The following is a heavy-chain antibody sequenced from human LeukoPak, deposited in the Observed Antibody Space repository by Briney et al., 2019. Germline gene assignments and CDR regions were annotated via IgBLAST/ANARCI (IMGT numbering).Heavy chain of an antibody. CDR1: GFTFSSYG. CDR3: AKDLGSSDGYNYFDY. J-gene: IGHJ4*02. D-gene: IGHD5-12*01. Sequence: GGSLRLSCAASGFTFSSYGMHWVRQAPGKWLEWVAVIWYDGSNKYYADSVKGRFTISRDNSKNTLYLQMNSLRAEDTAVYYCAKDLGSSDGYNYFDYWGQGTLVTVSS. V-gene: IGHV3-33*06. CDR2: IWYDGSNK.